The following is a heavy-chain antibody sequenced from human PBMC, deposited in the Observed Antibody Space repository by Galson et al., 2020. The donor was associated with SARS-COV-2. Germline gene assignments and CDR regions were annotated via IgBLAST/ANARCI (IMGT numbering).Heavy chain of an antibody. CDR1: GYTLTELS. Sequence: ASVKVSCKVSGYTLTELSMHWVRQAPGKGLEWMGGFDPEDGETIYAQKFQGRVTMTEDTSTDTAYMELSSLRSEDTAVYYCATLRVSTGTILHYYYGMDVWCQGTTVTVSS. CDR2: FDPEDGET. D-gene: IGHD1-7*01. CDR3: ATLRVSTGTILHYYYGMDV. J-gene: IGHJ6*02. V-gene: IGHV1-24*01.